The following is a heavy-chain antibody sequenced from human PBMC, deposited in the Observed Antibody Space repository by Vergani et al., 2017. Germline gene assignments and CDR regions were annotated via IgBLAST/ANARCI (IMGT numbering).Heavy chain of an antibody. V-gene: IGHV4-59*01. CDR1: GFTFSNAW. Sequence: VQLVESGGGLVKPGGSLRLSCAASGFTFSNAWMSWIRQPPGKGLEWIGYIYYSGSTNYNPSLKSRVTISVDTSKNQFSLKLSSVTAADTAVYYCARQITSSAFDIWGQGTMVTVSS. J-gene: IGHJ3*02. CDR3: ARQITSSAFDI. D-gene: IGHD1-14*01. CDR2: IYYSGST.